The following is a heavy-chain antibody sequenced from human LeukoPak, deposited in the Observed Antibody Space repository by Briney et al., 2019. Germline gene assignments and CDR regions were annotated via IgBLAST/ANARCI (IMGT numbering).Heavy chain of an antibody. Sequence: GASVKVSCKASGYTFTSYGISWVRQAPGQGLEWMGWISAYSGNTNYAQKLQGRVTMTTDTSTSTAYMELRSLRSDDTAVYYCARRPPRITIFGVVIAADYYYYMDVWGKGTTVTVSS. CDR3: ARRPPRITIFGVVIAADYYYYMDV. D-gene: IGHD3-3*01. V-gene: IGHV1-18*01. CDR1: GYTFTSYG. CDR2: ISAYSGNT. J-gene: IGHJ6*03.